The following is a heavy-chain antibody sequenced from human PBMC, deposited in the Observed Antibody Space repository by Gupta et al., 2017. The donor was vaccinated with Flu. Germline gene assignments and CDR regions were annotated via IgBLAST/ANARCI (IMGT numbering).Heavy chain of an antibody. CDR1: GYTFTTYY. V-gene: IGHV1-46*01. Sequence: QVQLLQSGAEVKKPGASVEVSCQTSGYTFTTYYIYWLRQAPGQGLEWLGSINPSNGSTTYAQRFQGRLTMTRETSTTTVYMDVSSLTTDDTAVYYCALLRSGTDVDNWGQGTLVTVSS. CDR2: INPSNGST. CDR3: ALLRSGTDVDN. D-gene: IGHD6-25*01. J-gene: IGHJ4*02.